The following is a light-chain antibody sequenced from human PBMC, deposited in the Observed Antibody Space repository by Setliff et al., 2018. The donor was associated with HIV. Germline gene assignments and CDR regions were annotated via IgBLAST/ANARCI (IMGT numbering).Light chain of an antibody. CDR3: SSYTSSSTLGV. CDR1: SSDVGGYNY. V-gene: IGLV2-14*03. Sequence: QSVLTQPDSVSGSPGQSITLSCTGTSSDVGGYNYVSWYQQHPGKAPKLMIYDVSNRPSGVSNRFSGSKSGNTASLTISGLQAEDEADYYCSSYTSSSTLGVFGTGTKVTVL. CDR2: DVS. J-gene: IGLJ1*01.